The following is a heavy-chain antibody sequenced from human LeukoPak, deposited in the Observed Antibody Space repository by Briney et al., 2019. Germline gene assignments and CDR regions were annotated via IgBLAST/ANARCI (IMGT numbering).Heavy chain of an antibody. CDR1: GFTFSSYS. J-gene: IGHJ4*02. D-gene: IGHD6-13*01. CDR2: ISSSSSTI. V-gene: IGHV3-48*02. Sequence: PGGSLRLSCAASGFTFSSYSMSWVREAPGKGLEWVSYISSSSSTIYYADSVKGRFTISRDNAKNSLHLQMNSLRDEDTAVYYCAREEYSSSSDYWGQGTLVTVSS. CDR3: AREEYSSSSDY.